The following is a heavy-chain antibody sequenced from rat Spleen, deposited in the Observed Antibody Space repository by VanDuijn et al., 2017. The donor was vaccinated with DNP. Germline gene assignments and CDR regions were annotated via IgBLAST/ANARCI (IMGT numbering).Heavy chain of an antibody. D-gene: IGHD1-2*01. CDR3: ARTYYYSSYIYPFDH. J-gene: IGHJ2*01. CDR1: GYTFTTYY. CDR2: INMGSGGT. V-gene: IGHV1-43*01. Sequence: QVQLQQSGAELAKPGSSVMISCRASGYTFTTYYIGWIKQTTRQGLEYIGYINMGSGGTNYNEKFKGKATLTVGKSSSAAFMQLSSLTPDDSAVYYCARTYYYSSYIYPFDHWGQGVMVTVSS.